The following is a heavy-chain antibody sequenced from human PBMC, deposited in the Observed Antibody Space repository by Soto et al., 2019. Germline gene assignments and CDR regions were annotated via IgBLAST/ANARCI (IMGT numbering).Heavy chain of an antibody. J-gene: IGHJ6*02. V-gene: IGHV4-4*02. D-gene: IGHD3-9*01. CDR2: IYHSGST. Sequence: SETLSLTCAVSGGSISSSNWWSWVRQPPGKGLEWIVEIYHSGSTNYNPSLKSRVTISVDKSKNQFSLKLSSVTAADTAVYYCARAFAGYDILTGYPIYYYYYGMDVWGQGTTVTVSS. CDR1: GGSISSSNW. CDR3: ARAFAGYDILTGYPIYYYYYGMDV.